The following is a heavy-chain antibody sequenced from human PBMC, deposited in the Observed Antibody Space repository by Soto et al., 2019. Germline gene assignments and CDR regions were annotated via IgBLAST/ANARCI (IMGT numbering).Heavy chain of an antibody. CDR3: AKDNGAGYDPWLPLN. Sequence: PGGSLRLSCAASGFTFDDYAMHWVRQAPGKGLEWVSGISWNSGSIGYADSVKGRFTISRDNAKNSLYLQMNSLRAEDTALYYCAKDNGAGYDPWLPLNWGQGTLVTVSS. V-gene: IGHV3-9*01. J-gene: IGHJ4*02. CDR2: ISWNSGSI. D-gene: IGHD5-18*01. CDR1: GFTFDDYA.